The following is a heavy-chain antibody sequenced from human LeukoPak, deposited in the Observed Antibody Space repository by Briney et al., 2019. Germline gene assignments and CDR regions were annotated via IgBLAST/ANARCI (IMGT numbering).Heavy chain of an antibody. CDR1: GYTFTGYY. CDR2: INPNSGGT. Sequence: ASVKVSCKPSGYTFTGYYMLWVRQAPGQGLEWMGWINPNSGGTNYAQKFQGRVTMTRDTSISTAYMELSRLRSDDTAVYYCARAADYYDSQWVGVWFDPWGQGTLVTVSS. D-gene: IGHD3-22*01. CDR3: ARAADYYDSQWVGVWFDP. J-gene: IGHJ5*02. V-gene: IGHV1-2*02.